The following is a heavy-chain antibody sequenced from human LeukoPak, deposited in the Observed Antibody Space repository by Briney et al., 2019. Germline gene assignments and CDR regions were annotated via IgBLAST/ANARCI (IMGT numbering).Heavy chain of an antibody. CDR1: GYTFTNYW. Sequence: GESLKISCKGSGYTFTNYWIHWVRQMPGKGLEWMGNVYPGDSDTRYSPSFQGQVTISADKSITTTYLQWNSLKASDTAIYYCARQLDYGGFGAFSIWGQGTMVTVSS. CDR2: VYPGDSDT. CDR3: ARQLDYGGFGAFSI. D-gene: IGHD4-23*01. J-gene: IGHJ3*02. V-gene: IGHV5-51*01.